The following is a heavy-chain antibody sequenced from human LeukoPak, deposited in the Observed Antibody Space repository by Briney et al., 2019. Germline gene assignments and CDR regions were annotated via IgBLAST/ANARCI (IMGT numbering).Heavy chain of an antibody. CDR1: GGTFSSYA. Sequence: ASVKVSCKASGGTFSSYAISWVRQAPGQGLEWMGGIIPIFGTANYAQKFQGRVTITADESTGTAYMELSSLRSEDTAVYYCARARYEHGSGTRYYYYYYMDVWGKGTTVTISS. J-gene: IGHJ6*03. CDR3: ARARYEHGSGTRYYYYYYMDV. CDR2: IIPIFGTA. V-gene: IGHV1-69*13. D-gene: IGHD3-10*01.